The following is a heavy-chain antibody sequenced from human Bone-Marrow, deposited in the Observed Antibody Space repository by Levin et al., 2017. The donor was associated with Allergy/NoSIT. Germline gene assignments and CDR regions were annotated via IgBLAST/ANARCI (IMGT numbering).Heavy chain of an antibody. CDR3: ARHEAHYDFWSGYPSDP. Sequence: KRGESLKISCKGSGYSFTSYWIGWVRQMPGKGLEWMGIIYPGDSDTRYSPSFQGQVTISADKSISTAYLQWSSLKASDTAMYYCARHEAHYDFWSGYPSDPWGQGTLVTVSS. CDR1: GYSFTSYW. D-gene: IGHD3-3*01. CDR2: IYPGDSDT. V-gene: IGHV5-51*01. J-gene: IGHJ5*02.